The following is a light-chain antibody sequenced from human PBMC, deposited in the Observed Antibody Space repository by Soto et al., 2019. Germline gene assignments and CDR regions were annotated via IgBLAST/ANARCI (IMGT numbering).Light chain of an antibody. J-gene: IGKJ2*01. CDR3: QQSYTTPYT. V-gene: IGKV1-39*01. Sequence: DIQMTQSPSSLSASVGDRVTITCRASQSISNSLNWYQQKPGNAPKVLIYAASNLQSGVPSKFSGSGSGTDFTLTIKSLQPEYFAIYYCQQSYTTPYTFGQGTKLEIK. CDR1: QSISNS. CDR2: AAS.